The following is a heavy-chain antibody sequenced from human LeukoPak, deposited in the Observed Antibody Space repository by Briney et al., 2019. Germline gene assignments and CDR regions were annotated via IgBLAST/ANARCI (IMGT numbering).Heavy chain of an antibody. Sequence: GGSLRLSCAASGFTFSSYSMNWVRQAPGKGLEWVSYISSSSSTTYYADSVKGRFTISRDNSKNTLYLQMNSLRAEDTAVYYCAKSGYSYGLNWGQGTLVTVSS. J-gene: IGHJ4*02. CDR1: GFTFSSYS. V-gene: IGHV3-48*01. CDR2: ISSSSSTT. CDR3: AKSGYSYGLN. D-gene: IGHD5-18*01.